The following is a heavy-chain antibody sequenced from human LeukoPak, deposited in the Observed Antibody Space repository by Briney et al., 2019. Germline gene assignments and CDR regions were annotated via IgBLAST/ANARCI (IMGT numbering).Heavy chain of an antibody. CDR2: IIPIFGTA. V-gene: IGHV1-69*06. CDR1: GGTFSSYA. D-gene: IGHD3-9*01. Sequence: SVKVSCEASGGTFSSYAISWVRQAPGQGLEWMGGIIPIFGTANYAQKFQGRVTITADKSTSTAYMELSSLRSEDTAVYYCASAPPTYYDILTGAEYYFDYWGQGTLVTVSS. J-gene: IGHJ4*02. CDR3: ASAPPTYYDILTGAEYYFDY.